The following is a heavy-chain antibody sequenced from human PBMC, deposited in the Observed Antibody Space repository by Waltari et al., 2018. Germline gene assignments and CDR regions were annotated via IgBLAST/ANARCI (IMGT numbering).Heavy chain of an antibody. V-gene: IGHV3-30*18. J-gene: IGHJ4*02. CDR2: ISYDGSNK. D-gene: IGHD1-1*01. CDR3: ANFISLGRGGSFDY. CDR1: GFPFSSYG. Sequence: QVQLVESGGGVVQPGRSLRLSCAASGFPFSSYGMHWVRQAPGKGLEWVAVISYDGSNKYYADSVKGRFTISRDNSKNTLYLQMNSLRAEDTAVYYCANFISLGRGGSFDYWGQGTLVTVSS.